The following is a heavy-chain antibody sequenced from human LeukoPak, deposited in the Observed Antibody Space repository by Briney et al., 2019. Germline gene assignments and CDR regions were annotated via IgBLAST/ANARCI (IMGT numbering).Heavy chain of an antibody. Sequence: SETLSLTCTVSGGSISTSNYYWGWIRQPPGKGLEWNGSIYYSGSTYYNPSLKSRVTISVDTSKNQFSLKLSSVTAADTAVYYCARDVRDYGSGSFTYYFDYWGQGTLVTVSS. J-gene: IGHJ4*02. CDR3: ARDVRDYGSGSFTYYFDY. V-gene: IGHV4-39*07. D-gene: IGHD3-10*01. CDR2: IYYSGST. CDR1: GGSISTSNYY.